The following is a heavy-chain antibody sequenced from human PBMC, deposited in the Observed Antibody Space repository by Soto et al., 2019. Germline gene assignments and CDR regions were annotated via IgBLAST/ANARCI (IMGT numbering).Heavy chain of an antibody. CDR1: GYTFTSYY. V-gene: IGHV1-46*01. D-gene: IGHD1-7*01. J-gene: IGHJ4*02. CDR3: AREWRYVTGTKYYFDY. CDR2: INPSGGST. Sequence: QVQLVQSGAEVKKPGASVKVSCKASGYTFTSYYMHWVRQAPGQGLEWMGIINPSGGSTSYEQKFQGRVTMTRDTSTSTVYMELSSLRSEDTAVYYGAREWRYVTGTKYYFDYWGQGTLVTVSS.